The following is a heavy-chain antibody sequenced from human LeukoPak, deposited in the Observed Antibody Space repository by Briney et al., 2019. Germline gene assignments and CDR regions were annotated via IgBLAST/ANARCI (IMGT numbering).Heavy chain of an antibody. D-gene: IGHD2-15*01. J-gene: IGHJ4*02. Sequence: SVKVSCKASGGTFSSYAISWVRQAPGQGLEWMGGIIPIFGTANYAQKFQGRVTITADKSTSTAYMELSSLRSEDTAVYYCARDLNCGGGSCYSSWGQGTLVTVSS. V-gene: IGHV1-69*06. CDR1: GGTFSSYA. CDR3: ARDLNCGGGSCYSS. CDR2: IIPIFGTA.